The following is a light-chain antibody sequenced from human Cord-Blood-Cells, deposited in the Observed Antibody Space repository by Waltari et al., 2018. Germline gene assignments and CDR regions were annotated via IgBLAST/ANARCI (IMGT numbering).Light chain of an antibody. CDR3: QQCSSTPFP. CDR2: AAS. V-gene: IGKV1-39*01. J-gene: IGKJ3*01. CDR1: QSISSY. Sequence: DIQMTQSPASLSAAVGDRVTITCRASQSISSYLNWYQQKPGKAPKLLIYAASSLQSGVPSRFSGSGSGTDFTLTISSLQPEDFATYYCQQCSSTPFPSGAGTKVDIK.